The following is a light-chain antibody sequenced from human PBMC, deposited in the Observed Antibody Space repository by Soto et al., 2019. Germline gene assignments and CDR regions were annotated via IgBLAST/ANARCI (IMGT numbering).Light chain of an antibody. CDR3: QQYNNWPSWT. CDR2: AAS. J-gene: IGKJ1*01. CDR1: QSISSY. Sequence: DIQMTQSPSSLSASVGDRVTITCRASQSISSYLNWYQQKPGKAPKLLIYAASSLQSGVPSRFSGSGSGTEFTLTISSLQSEDFAVYYCQQYNNWPSWTFGQGTKVDNK. V-gene: IGKV1-39*01.